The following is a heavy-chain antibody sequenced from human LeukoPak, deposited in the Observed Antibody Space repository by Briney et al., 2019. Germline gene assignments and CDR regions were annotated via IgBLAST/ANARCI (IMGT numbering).Heavy chain of an antibody. V-gene: IGHV3-64*04. CDR2: IGTNGGST. J-gene: IGHJ3*02. CDR3: ARGLRNTDTFDI. CDR1: GFTFSGYA. Sequence: GGSLRLSCSASGFTFSGYAMHWVRQAPGKGLEYLSAIGTNGGSTYYADSVKGRFTISRDNSKNTVYLQMNSLRAEDTAVYYCARGLRNTDTFDIWGQGTMVTVSS.